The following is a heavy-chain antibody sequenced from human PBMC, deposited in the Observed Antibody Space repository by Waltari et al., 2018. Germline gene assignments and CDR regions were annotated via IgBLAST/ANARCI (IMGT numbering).Heavy chain of an antibody. J-gene: IGHJ4*02. V-gene: IGHV4-39*01. Sequence: QLQLQESGPGLVKPSETLSLPCTVPGGSISSSHYHWGWVRQPPGKGLEWIATIHYTGSTYFNPSLKSRVTISVDTSKNQSSLRLSSVTAADTAVYYCASSYYDYVWGSYRLGDYWGQGTLVTVSS. CDR3: ASSYYDYVWGSYRLGDY. D-gene: IGHD3-16*02. CDR1: GGSISSSHYH. CDR2: IHYTGST.